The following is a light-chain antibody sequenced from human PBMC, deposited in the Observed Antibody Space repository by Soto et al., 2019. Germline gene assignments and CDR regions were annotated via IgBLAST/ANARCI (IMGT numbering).Light chain of an antibody. V-gene: IGKV3-20*01. CDR3: QQYGSSPET. J-gene: IGKJ1*01. Sequence: SPGTLTMSPGERATLSCRASQSVSSSYLAWYQQKPGQAPRLLIYGASSRATGIPDRFSGSGSGTDFTLTISRLEPEDFAVYYCQQYGSSPETFGQGTKVDIK. CDR1: QSVSSSY. CDR2: GAS.